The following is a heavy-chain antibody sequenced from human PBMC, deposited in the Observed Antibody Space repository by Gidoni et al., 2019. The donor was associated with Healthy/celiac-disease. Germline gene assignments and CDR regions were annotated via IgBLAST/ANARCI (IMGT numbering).Heavy chain of an antibody. CDR1: GFTFSSYG. J-gene: IGHJ4*02. CDR2: IWYDGSNK. V-gene: IGHV3-33*01. CDR3: ARDLRGYFDY. Sequence: QVQLVESGGGVVQPGRSLRLACAASGFTFSSYGMHWVRQAPGKWLEWVAVIWYDGSNKYYADSVKGRFTISRDNSKNTLYLQMNSLRAEDTAVYYCARDLRGYFDYWGQGTLVTVSS. D-gene: IGHD3-10*01.